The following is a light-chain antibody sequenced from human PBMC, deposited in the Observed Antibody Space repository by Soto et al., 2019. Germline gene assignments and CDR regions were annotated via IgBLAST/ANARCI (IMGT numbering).Light chain of an antibody. V-gene: IGKV3-15*01. J-gene: IGKJ4*01. Sequence: EIVMTQSPATRSVSPGERATLSCRASQSVTSNLAWYQQKPGQAPRLVIYGASTRATGTPARFSGSGSGTEFTLTISSLQSEDFALYYCQQYNGWPLTFGGGTKVEIK. CDR1: QSVTSN. CDR3: QQYNGWPLT. CDR2: GAS.